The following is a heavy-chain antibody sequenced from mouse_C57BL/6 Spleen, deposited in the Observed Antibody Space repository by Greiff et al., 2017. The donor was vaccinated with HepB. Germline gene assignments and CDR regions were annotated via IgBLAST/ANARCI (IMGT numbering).Heavy chain of an antibody. CDR1: GYSITSDY. V-gene: IGHV3-8*01. Sequence: EVQLQQSGPGLAKPSQTLSLPCSVTGYSITSDYWNWIRKFPGNKLEYMGYISYSGNTYYNPSLKSRISITRDTSKNQHYLQLNSVPTDDTATDYVARSVYYDYEYYFDYWGQGTTLTVSS. CDR2: ISYSGNT. CDR3: ARSVYYDYEYYFDY. D-gene: IGHD2-4*01. J-gene: IGHJ2*01.